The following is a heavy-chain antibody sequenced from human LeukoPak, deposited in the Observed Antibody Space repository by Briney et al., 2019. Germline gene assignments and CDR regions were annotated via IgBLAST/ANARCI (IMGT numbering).Heavy chain of an antibody. Sequence: GGSLRLSCAASGFTFSSYSMNWVRQAPGKGLEWVSSISSSSSYIYYADSVKGRFTISRDNAKNSLYLQMSSLRAEDTAVYYCARCVNGRLEGYDFFGLGAFDIWGQGTMVTVSS. CDR1: GFTFSSYS. D-gene: IGHD3-3*01. V-gene: IGHV3-21*01. CDR2: ISSSSSYI. CDR3: ARCVNGRLEGYDFFGLGAFDI. J-gene: IGHJ3*02.